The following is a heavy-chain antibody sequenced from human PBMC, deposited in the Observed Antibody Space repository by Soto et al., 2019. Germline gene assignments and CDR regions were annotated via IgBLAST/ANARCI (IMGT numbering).Heavy chain of an antibody. Sequence: QVQLVESGGGVVQPGRSLRLSCAASGFTFSSYAMHWVRQAPDKGLEWVAVISYDGSNKYYADSVKGRFTISRDNSKNTLYLQMNSLIAEDTAVYYCARDEGIAARPPYYYGMDVWGQGTTVTVSS. CDR1: GFTFSSYA. V-gene: IGHV3-30-3*01. D-gene: IGHD6-6*01. CDR2: ISYDGSNK. J-gene: IGHJ6*02. CDR3: ARDEGIAARPPYYYGMDV.